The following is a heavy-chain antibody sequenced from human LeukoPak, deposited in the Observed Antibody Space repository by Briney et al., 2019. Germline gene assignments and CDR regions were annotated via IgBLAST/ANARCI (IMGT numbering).Heavy chain of an antibody. CDR2: IYTSGST. J-gene: IGHJ3*02. D-gene: IGHD4-17*01. V-gene: IGHV4-4*07. Sequence: SETLSLTCTVSGGSISSYYWSWIRQPAGKGLEWIGRIYTSGSTNYNPSLKSRVTMSVDTSKNQFSLKLSSVTAADTAVYYCASTPTTVTHGEAFDIWGQGTMVTVSS. CDR3: ASTPTTVTHGEAFDI. CDR1: GGSISSYY.